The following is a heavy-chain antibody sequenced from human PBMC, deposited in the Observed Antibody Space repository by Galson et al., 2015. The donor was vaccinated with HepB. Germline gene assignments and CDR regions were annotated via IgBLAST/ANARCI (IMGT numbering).Heavy chain of an antibody. CDR1: GGSISSYY. CDR2: IYYSGST. J-gene: IGHJ6*02. CDR3: ARDRYYYGSGSYYSRPNGYYYGMDV. V-gene: IGHV4-59*01. Sequence: TLSLTCTVSGGSISSYYWSWIRQPPGKGLEWIGYIYYSGSTNYNPSLKSRVTISVDTSKNQFSLKLSSVTAADTAVYYCARDRYYYGSGSYYSRPNGYYYGMDVWGQGTTVTVSS. D-gene: IGHD3-10*01.